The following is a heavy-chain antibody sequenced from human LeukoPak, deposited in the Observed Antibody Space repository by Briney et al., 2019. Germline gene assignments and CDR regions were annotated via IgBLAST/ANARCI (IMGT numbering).Heavy chain of an antibody. V-gene: IGHV3-30-3*01. CDR1: GFTPTTYF. CDR2: MGRDGSHT. J-gene: IGHJ3*02. D-gene: IGHD2-21*01. CDR3: ARERQDTILHSGAFDI. Sequence: PRLSCALSGFTPTTYFMHWVRQAASNGLEWVADMGRDGSHTLYVESVKGRFTISRDNSKNTLYLQMNSLRAEDTAVYFCARERQDTILHSGAFDIWGQGTMVTVSS.